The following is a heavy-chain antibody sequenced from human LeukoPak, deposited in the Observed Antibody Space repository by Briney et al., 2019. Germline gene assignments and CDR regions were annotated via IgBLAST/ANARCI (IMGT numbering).Heavy chain of an antibody. V-gene: IGHV3-69-1*02. CDR2: ISSGSNSI. CDR1: GFTFNYYY. Sequence: GGSLRLSCAASGFTFNYYYMNWVRQAPGKGLEWVASISSGSNSIHYAASVKGRFTISRDNAKNSLYLQINSLTVEDTAVYYCARDWGNWDFDYWGQGTLVSVSA. CDR3: ARDWGNWDFDY. D-gene: IGHD1-1*01. J-gene: IGHJ4*02.